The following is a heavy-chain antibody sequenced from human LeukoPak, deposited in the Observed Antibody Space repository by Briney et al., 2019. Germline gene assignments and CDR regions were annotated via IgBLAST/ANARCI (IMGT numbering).Heavy chain of an antibody. CDR3: TMKLYDSSGEQVLGEQ. CDR1: GFTFSNAW. V-gene: IGHV3-15*01. Sequence: GGSLRLSCAASGFTFSNAWMTWVRQAPGMGLEWVGRIKSKTEGGTTDYGVAVKGRFTISRDDSKNTVFLQMNSLKIEDTAVYYCTMKLYDSSGEQVLGEQWGQGKLVNVS. CDR2: IKSKTEGGTT. D-gene: IGHD3-22*01. J-gene: IGHJ4*02.